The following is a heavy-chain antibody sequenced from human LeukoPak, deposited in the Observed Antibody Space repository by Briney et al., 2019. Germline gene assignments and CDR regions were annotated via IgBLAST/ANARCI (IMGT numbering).Heavy chain of an antibody. V-gene: IGHV3-23*01. CDR2: ISGSGGNT. CDR3: ARGRYGGDC. D-gene: IGHD4-23*01. CDR1: GFTFSSYA. Sequence: GGSLRLSCAAPGFTFSSYAMSWVRQAPGKGLEWVSAISGSGGNTYYADSVKGRFTISRDNSKNTLYLQMNSLRAEDTAVYYCARGRYGGDCWGQGTLVTVSS. J-gene: IGHJ4*02.